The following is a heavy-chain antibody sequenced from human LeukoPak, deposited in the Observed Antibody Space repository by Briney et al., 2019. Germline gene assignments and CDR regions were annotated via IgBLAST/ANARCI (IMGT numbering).Heavy chain of an antibody. Sequence: GGSLRLSCAASGFTFSRYGMSWVRQAPGKGLEWVAFIRYDGSNKYYADSVKGRFTISRDNSKNTLYLQMNSLRAEDTAVYYCATDSSTSCHDWGQGTLVTVSS. D-gene: IGHD2-2*01. J-gene: IGHJ4*02. V-gene: IGHV3-30*02. CDR3: ATDSSTSCHD. CDR2: IRYDGSNK. CDR1: GFTFSRYG.